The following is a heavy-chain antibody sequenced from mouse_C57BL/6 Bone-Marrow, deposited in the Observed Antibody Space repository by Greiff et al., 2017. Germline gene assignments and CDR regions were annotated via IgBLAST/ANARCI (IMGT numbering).Heavy chain of an antibody. CDR2: IDPSDSET. Sequence: QVQLQQPGAELVRPGSSVKLSCKASGYTFTSYWMHWVKQRPIQGLEWIGNIDPSDSETNYNQKFKDKATLTVDKSSSTAYMQLSSLTSEDSAVYYCAITTVVPYWYFDVWGTGTTVTVSS. CDR3: AITTVVPYWYFDV. D-gene: IGHD1-1*01. V-gene: IGHV1-52*01. J-gene: IGHJ1*03. CDR1: GYTFTSYW.